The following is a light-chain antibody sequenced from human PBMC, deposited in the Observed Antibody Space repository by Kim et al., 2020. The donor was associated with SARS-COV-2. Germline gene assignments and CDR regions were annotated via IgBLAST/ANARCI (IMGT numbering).Light chain of an antibody. V-gene: IGKV1-16*02. CDR3: HHYYTHPIT. CDR2: GAS. J-gene: IGKJ4*01. Sequence: DIQMTHSPSSLSASVGDGVTITCRASQGINNYLAWFQQKPGKAPKSLIFGASSLQSGVPSKFSGSGFGTDFSLNISSLQPEDFATYYCHHYYTHPITFGGGTKVDIK. CDR1: QGINNY.